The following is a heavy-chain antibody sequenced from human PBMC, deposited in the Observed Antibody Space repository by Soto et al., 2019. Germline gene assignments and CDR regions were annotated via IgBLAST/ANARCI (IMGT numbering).Heavy chain of an antibody. CDR1: GFSLSSTRMA. CDR2: IYWDDDK. Sequence: QITLKESGPTLVKPTQTLTLTCTFSGFSLSSTRMAVGWIRQPPGKALEWLALIYWDDDKRYSPFLKSRLTITKDTSKNQVVLTMSHMDPVDTARYYCAHIVVPGLGYYFDYWGQGTLFTVSS. V-gene: IGHV2-5*02. J-gene: IGHJ4*02. CDR3: AHIVVPGLGYYFDY. D-gene: IGHD6-19*01.